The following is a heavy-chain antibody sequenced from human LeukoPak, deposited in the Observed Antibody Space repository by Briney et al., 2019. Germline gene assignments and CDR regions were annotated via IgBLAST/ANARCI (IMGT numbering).Heavy chain of an antibody. CDR3: ARDRGTAAYGMDV. CDR2: AYTDGST. CDR1: GFTVSSNF. D-gene: IGHD2-2*01. J-gene: IGHJ6*02. V-gene: IGHV3-53*01. Sequence: GGSLRLSCAASGFTVSSNFMSWVRQAPGKGLEWVSSAYTDGSTYYADSVKGRFTISGDNSKNTLYLQMKSLRAEDTAVYYCARDRGTAAYGMDVWGQGTTVTVSS.